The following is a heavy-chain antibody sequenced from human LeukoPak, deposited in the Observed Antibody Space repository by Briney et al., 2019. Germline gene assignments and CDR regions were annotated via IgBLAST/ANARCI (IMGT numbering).Heavy chain of an antibody. CDR2: IYSGGST. CDR3: AKDQGLLWFGELLSLDY. D-gene: IGHD3-10*01. J-gene: IGHJ4*02. Sequence: GGSLRLSCAASGFTVSSNYMSWVRQAPGKGLEWVAVIYSGGSTYYADSVKGRFTISRDNSKNTLYLQMNSLRAEDTAVYYCAKDQGLLWFGELLSLDYWGQGTLVTVSS. CDR1: GFTVSSNY. V-gene: IGHV3-66*01.